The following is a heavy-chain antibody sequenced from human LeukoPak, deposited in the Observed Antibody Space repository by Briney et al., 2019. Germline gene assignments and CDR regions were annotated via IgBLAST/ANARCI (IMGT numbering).Heavy chain of an antibody. CDR3: ARAVSGTLGGAFDI. Sequence: ASLKVSCKASGYTFIDYFIHWMRQTPGQGLEWLGWINPISGVTRYAQKFQDRVTMTRDTAAYMELSSLTSDDTAVYYCARAVSGTLGGAFDIWGQGTAVTVSS. V-gene: IGHV1-2*02. CDR2: INPISGVT. D-gene: IGHD1-7*01. CDR1: GYTFIDYF. J-gene: IGHJ3*02.